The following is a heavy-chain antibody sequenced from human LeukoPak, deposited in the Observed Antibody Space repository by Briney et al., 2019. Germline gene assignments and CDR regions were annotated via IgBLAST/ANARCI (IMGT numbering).Heavy chain of an antibody. Sequence: GGSLRLSCAASGFTFSSNVMAWFRQAPGRGLEWVSGLSGSGNNIYYADSVKDRFTISRDNSKDTLYLQMNSLRAEDTAVYYCAKGPPQDWYFDLWGRGTLVTVSS. V-gene: IGHV3-23*01. CDR2: LSGSGNNI. CDR1: GFTFSSNV. J-gene: IGHJ2*01. CDR3: AKGPPQDWYFDL.